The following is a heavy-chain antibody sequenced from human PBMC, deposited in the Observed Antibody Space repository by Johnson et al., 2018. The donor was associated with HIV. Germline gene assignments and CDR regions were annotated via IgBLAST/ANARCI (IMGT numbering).Heavy chain of an antibody. D-gene: IGHD3-22*01. V-gene: IGHV3-7*05. Sequence: VQLVESGGGLVKPGGSLRLSCAASGFTFSSYLMTWVRQAPGKWLEWVANIKPDGSEKYYADSVKGRFPISRDNSKNTLYLQMNSLRAEDTALYYCARATYYYDSSGYRGDAFDLWGQGTMVTVSS. CDR2: IKPDGSEK. CDR1: GFTFSSYL. J-gene: IGHJ3*01. CDR3: ARATYYYDSSGYRGDAFDL.